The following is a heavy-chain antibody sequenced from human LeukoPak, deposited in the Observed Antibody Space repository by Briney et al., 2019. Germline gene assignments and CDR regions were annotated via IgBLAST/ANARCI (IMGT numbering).Heavy chain of an antibody. J-gene: IGHJ3*02. V-gene: IGHV3-48*04. CDR2: INSRSSTI. CDR1: GFTFSTHD. Sequence: GGALRLSCAASGFTFSTHDVNWVRQAPGKGLEWVSFINSRSSTIYYADSVKGRFTISRDNAKNSLYLQMNSLRAEDTAVYYCTSHTGTGDAFRPFHIWGQGTMVTVSS. CDR3: TSHTGTGDAFRPFHI. D-gene: IGHD2-21*02.